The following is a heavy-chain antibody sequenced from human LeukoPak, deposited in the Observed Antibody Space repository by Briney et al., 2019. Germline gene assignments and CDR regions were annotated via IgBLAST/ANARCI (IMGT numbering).Heavy chain of an antibody. V-gene: IGHV1-8*01. Sequence: ASVKVSCKASGYSFSSHDINWVRQATGQGLEWMGWMNPKSGNTDHAQKFQGRVTMSRNTSISVAYLELSSLRSEDTAVYFCVRASWPRGFFGYYLASGGRGTRVPVFS. CDR1: GYSFSSHD. CDR3: VRASWPRGFFGYYLAS. D-gene: IGHD3-3*01. CDR2: MNPKSGNT. J-gene: IGHJ4*02.